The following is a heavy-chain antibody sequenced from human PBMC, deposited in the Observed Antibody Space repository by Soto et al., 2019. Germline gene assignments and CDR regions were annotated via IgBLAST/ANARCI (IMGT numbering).Heavy chain of an antibody. CDR1: GFIFSNYA. Sequence: QMQLVESGGGVVQPGNSLRLSCAASGFIFSNYAMHWVRQAPCKGLEWVALISYDGRYIYYADSVKGRFAISRDNSKKTVELLMNSLRREDTAGYYCARDVTDYVLDVWGQGTTVNVSS. D-gene: IGHD3-9*01. CDR2: ISYDGRYI. J-gene: IGHJ6*02. CDR3: ARDVTDYVLDV. V-gene: IGHV3-30*03.